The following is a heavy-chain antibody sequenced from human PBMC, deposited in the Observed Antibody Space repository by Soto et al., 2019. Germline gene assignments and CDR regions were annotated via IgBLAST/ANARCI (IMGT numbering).Heavy chain of an antibody. Sequence: ASVKVSCKASGYTFTSYAMHWVRQAPGQRLEWMGWINAGNGNRKYAQKFQGRVTITRDTSASTAYMELSSLRSEDTAVYYCARDTINDYWGQGTLVTVSS. J-gene: IGHJ4*02. V-gene: IGHV1-3*01. CDR3: ARDTINDY. D-gene: IGHD5-12*01. CDR1: GYTFTSYA. CDR2: INAGNGNR.